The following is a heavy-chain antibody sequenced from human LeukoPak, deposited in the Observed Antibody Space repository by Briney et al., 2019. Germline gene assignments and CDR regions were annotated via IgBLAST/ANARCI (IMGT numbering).Heavy chain of an antibody. V-gene: IGHV1-18*01. CDR2: ISVYNGDK. D-gene: IGHD3-22*01. CDR3: ARASASRTNSNSYYFETTKKNAFDI. J-gene: IGHJ3*02. Sequence: ASVKVSCKPSGYTFENYGITWVRQAPGQGLEWMGWISVYNGDKNYAQKLQGRGTMTTDTSTRTDYLELRSLSSDDTAVYYCARASASRTNSNSYYFETTKKNAFDIWGQGTMVIVSS. CDR1: GYTFENYG.